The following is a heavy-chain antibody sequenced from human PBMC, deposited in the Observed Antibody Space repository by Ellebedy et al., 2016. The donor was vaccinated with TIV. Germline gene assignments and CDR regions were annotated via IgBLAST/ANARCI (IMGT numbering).Heavy chain of an antibody. V-gene: IGHV2-70*11. CDR2: IDWDEDK. CDR1: GFSLSTSGMC. D-gene: IGHD5-12*01. CDR3: ARNGYDEYDHAMDV. Sequence: SGPTLVKPTQTLTLTCTFSGFSLSTSGMCVSWIRQPPGKALEWLARIDWDEDKHYSTSLKTRLTISKDTSKNQVVLIMTNMDPVDTATYYCARNGYDEYDHAMDVWGQGTTVTVSS. J-gene: IGHJ6*02.